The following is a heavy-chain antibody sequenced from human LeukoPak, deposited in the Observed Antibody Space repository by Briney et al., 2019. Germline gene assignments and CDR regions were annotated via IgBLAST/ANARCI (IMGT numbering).Heavy chain of an antibody. CDR2: ISSDGSST. D-gene: IGHD1-7*01. Sequence: GGSLRLSCAASGFTFSSYWMHWVRQAPGKGLVWVSRISSDGSSTRYADSVKGRFTISRDNAKNTLFLQMDSLLAEDTAVYDCARDNNWNYPDYWGQGTLVTVSS. CDR1: GFTFSSYW. J-gene: IGHJ4*02. CDR3: ARDNNWNYPDY. V-gene: IGHV3-74*01.